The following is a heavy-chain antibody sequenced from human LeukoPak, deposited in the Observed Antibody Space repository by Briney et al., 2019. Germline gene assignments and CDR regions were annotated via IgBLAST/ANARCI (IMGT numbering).Heavy chain of an antibody. CDR2: INPSGGST. J-gene: IGHJ4*02. D-gene: IGHD5/OR15-5a*01. CDR3: ARDFYDTRPKYYFDY. CDR1: GYTFTSYY. V-gene: IGHV1-46*01. Sequence: ASVKVSCKASGYTFTSYYMHWVRQAPGQGLEWTGIINPSGGSTSYAQKFQGRVTMTRDMSTSTVYMELSSLRSEDTAVYYCARDFYDTRPKYYFDYWGQGTLVTVSS.